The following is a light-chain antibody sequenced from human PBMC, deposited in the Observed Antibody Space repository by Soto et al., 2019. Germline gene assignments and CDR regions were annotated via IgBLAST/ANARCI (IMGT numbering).Light chain of an antibody. CDR3: QQYDGN. J-gene: IGKJ4*01. CDR2: SAS. Sequence: DIQMTQSPSTLSASVGDRVIITCRASQSISTWLAWYQQKPGEGPKPLIYSASTLQSGVPSRFSGSGSGTEFTLTISGLQPDDFATYYCQQYDGNFGGGTRVEIK. CDR1: QSISTW. V-gene: IGKV1-5*01.